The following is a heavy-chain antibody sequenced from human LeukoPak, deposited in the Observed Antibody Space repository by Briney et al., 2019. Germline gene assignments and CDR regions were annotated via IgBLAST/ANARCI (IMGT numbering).Heavy chain of an antibody. CDR3: AREGGYGDYIHASDV. Sequence: SETLSLTCTVSGGSIRGSSFYWGWIRQPPGGGLEFIGSIFYRGNTYYNPSLKSRVTISVDTSRNQFSLKLTSMTAADTAIYYCAREGGYGDYIHASDVWGQGTMVTVSS. J-gene: IGHJ3*01. V-gene: IGHV4-39*07. CDR1: GGSIRGSSFY. CDR2: IFYRGNT. D-gene: IGHD4-17*01.